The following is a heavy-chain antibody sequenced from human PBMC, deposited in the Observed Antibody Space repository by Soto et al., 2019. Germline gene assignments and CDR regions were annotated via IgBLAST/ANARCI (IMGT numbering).Heavy chain of an antibody. CDR3: ARGPGAYDSPNWFDP. CDR2: ISVYSGVT. V-gene: IGHV1-18*04. Sequence: GASVKVCSKHSGYTFTTDVITWLRQAPGQVLEWMGWISVYSGVTNSAQNFRGRVTMTTDISTATSYMDLRDLRSDDTAVYDCARGPGAYDSPNWFDPWGHRTPVTVSS. CDR1: GYTFTTDV. J-gene: IGHJ5*02. D-gene: IGHD4-17*01.